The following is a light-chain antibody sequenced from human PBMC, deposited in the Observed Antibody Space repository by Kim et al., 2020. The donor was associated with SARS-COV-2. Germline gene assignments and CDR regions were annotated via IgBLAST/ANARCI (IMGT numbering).Light chain of an antibody. Sequence: ASVGDRGTITCRASHDIRNHLVWFQQKGGKAPKSLIYAASSLQSGVPSKFGGSGSGTDFTLTISSLQPEDSATYYCQQYNRYPMTFGQGTRLEIK. CDR2: AAS. CDR3: QQYNRYPMT. CDR1: HDIRNH. V-gene: IGKV1-16*02. J-gene: IGKJ5*01.